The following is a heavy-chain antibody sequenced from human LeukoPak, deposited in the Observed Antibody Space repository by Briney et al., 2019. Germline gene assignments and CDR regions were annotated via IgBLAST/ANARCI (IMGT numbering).Heavy chain of an antibody. J-gene: IGHJ6*04. CDR3: ERARGYRYAYKFEYYHHGLDV. CDR1: GGTFSTYA. Sequence: SVTVSCKASGGTFSTYAISWVRQAPGQGLEWMGEIIPIFGSANFAQKFQDRVTITADESTSTTYMELTSLRSEDTAVYFCERARGYRYAYKFEYYHHGLDVWGDGTTVTVSS. CDR2: IIPIFGSA. V-gene: IGHV1-69*01. D-gene: IGHD5-18*01.